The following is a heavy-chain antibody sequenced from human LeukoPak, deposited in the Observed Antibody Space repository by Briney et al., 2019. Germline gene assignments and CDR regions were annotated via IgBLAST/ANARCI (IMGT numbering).Heavy chain of an antibody. CDR1: GFTVSSSY. V-gene: IGHV3-53*01. D-gene: IGHD3-16*01. J-gene: IGHJ6*03. CDR2: IYSGGST. CDR3: ARVPSWDYYYYMDV. Sequence: AGGSLRLSCAASGFTVSSSYRSWVRQAPGKGLEWVSVIYSGGSTYYADSVKGRFTISRDKSKNTLYLQMNSLRAEDTAVYYCARVPSWDYYYYMDVWGKGTTVTVSS.